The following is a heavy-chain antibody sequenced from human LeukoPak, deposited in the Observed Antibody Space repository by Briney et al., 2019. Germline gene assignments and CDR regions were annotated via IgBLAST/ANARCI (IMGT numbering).Heavy chain of an antibody. CDR3: AKVPLGSGSYYPYYYYMDV. CDR2: ISDSGGDK. V-gene: IGHV3-23*01. J-gene: IGHJ6*03. D-gene: IGHD1-26*01. CDR1: GFSVNTYA. Sequence: GGSLRLSCAASGFSVNTYAMTWVRQGTGKGLEWVSGISDSGGDKQYADSVKGRFTISRDSSKNTLYLQMNSLRAEDTAVYYCAKVPLGSGSYYPYYYYMDVWGKGPRSPSP.